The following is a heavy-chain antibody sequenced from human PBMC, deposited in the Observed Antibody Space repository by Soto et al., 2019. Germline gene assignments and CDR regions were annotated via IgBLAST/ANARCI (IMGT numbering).Heavy chain of an antibody. J-gene: IGHJ4*02. Sequence: EVQLLESGGDLVQPGGSLRLSCAASGFSLSNYAMTWVRQAPGKGLEWVSGLTGSADKTYYADSVKGRFIIYRDNSKNSPYLQMNSLRAEDTALYYCAKDCSSSSCSVWHYWGQGTLVTVSS. V-gene: IGHV3-23*01. CDR2: LTGSADKT. CDR1: GFSLSNYA. D-gene: IGHD2-2*01. CDR3: AKDCSSSSCSVWHY.